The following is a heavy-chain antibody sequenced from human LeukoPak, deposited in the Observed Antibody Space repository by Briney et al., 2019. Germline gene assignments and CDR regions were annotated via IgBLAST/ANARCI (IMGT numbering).Heavy chain of an antibody. D-gene: IGHD2-15*01. Sequence: GGSLRLSCAASGFTFSSYAMHWVRQAPGKGLEYVSAISDSGGSTYYADSVKGRFTISRDNSKNTLYLQMSSLRAEDTAVYFCVRGYSFGPYGMDVWGQGTTVTVSS. J-gene: IGHJ6*02. CDR1: GFTFSSYA. CDR3: VRGYSFGPYGMDV. CDR2: ISDSGGST. V-gene: IGHV3-64D*09.